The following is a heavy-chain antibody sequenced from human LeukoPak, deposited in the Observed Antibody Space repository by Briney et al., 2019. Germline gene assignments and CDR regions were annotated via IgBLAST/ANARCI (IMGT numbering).Heavy chain of an antibody. CDR1: GYTFTSYG. CDR2: ISAYNGNT. Sequence: ASVKVSCKASGYTFTSYGISWVRQAPGQGLEWMGWISAYNGNTNYAQKLQGRVTMTTDTSTSTAYMELRSLRSDDTAVYYCARDLDKPPYYDFWSGFRDEGMDVWGQGTTVTVSS. V-gene: IGHV1-18*01. J-gene: IGHJ6*02. D-gene: IGHD3-3*01. CDR3: ARDLDKPPYYDFWSGFRDEGMDV.